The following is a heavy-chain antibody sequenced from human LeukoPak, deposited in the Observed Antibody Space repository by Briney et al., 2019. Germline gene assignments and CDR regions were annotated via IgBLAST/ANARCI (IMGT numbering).Heavy chain of an antibody. J-gene: IGHJ5*02. CDR1: GGSISSSSYY. D-gene: IGHD2-2*01. V-gene: IGHV4-61*01. CDR3: ARETPFQGVVPAALDP. Sequence: PSETLSLTCTVSGGSISSSSYYWGWIRQPPGKGLEWIGYIYYSGSTNYNPSLKSRVTISVDTSKNQFSLKLSSVTAADTAVYYCARETPFQGVVPAALDPWGQGTLVTVSS. CDR2: IYYSGST.